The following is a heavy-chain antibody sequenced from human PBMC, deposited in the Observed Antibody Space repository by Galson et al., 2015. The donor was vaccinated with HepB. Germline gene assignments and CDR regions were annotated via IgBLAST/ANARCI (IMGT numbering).Heavy chain of an antibody. CDR3: ARSYGGWAGYYYYYYYMDV. CDR2: IKQDGTEK. CDR1: GFTFSGYW. V-gene: IGHV3-7*03. D-gene: IGHD3-16*01. Sequence: SLRLSCAASGFTFSGYWMTWVRQAPGKGLEWVANIKQDGTEKYYMDSLKGRFTISRDNAKNSLYLQMNSLRAEDTAVYYCARSYGGWAGYYYYYYYMDVWGKGTTVTVSS. J-gene: IGHJ6*03.